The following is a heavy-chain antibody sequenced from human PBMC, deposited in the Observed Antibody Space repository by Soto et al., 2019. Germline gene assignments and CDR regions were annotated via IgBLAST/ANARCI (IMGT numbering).Heavy chain of an antibody. D-gene: IGHD6-19*01. V-gene: IGHV3-66*01. J-gene: IGHJ4*02. CDR3: ARAYGSGWFLYF. CDR2: IYSGGGT. CDR1: GFTVSSNY. Sequence: EVQLVESGGGLVQPGGSLRLSCAASGFTVSSNYMSWVRQAAGEGLEWVSVIYSGGGTFYTDSVKGRFTISRDNSKNTLYLQMNSMRAEDTAVSYCARAYGSGWFLYFWGQGSLVTVSS.